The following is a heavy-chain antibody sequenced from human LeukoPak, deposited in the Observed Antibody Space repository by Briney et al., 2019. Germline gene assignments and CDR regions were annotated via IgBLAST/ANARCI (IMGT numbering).Heavy chain of an antibody. Sequence: ASVKVSCKASGYTFTSYDINWVRQATGQGLEWMGWMNPNSGNTGYAQKFQGRVTITRDMSTSTAYMELSSLRSEDTAVYYCAKSGLNRFDYWGQGTLVTVSS. CDR1: GYTFTSYD. V-gene: IGHV1-8*03. CDR3: AKSGLNRFDY. D-gene: IGHD2-15*01. CDR2: MNPNSGNT. J-gene: IGHJ4*02.